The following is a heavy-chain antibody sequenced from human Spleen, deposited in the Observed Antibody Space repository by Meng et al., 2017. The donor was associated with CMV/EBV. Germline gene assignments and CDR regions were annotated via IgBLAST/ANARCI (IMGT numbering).Heavy chain of an antibody. CDR2: ISRSSSHI. CDR1: GFTFSDYA. V-gene: IGHV3-21*01. Sequence: GGSLRLSCAASGFTFSDYAMNWVRQAPGKGLEWVSSISRSSSHIYYLDSVKGRFTISRDNAKNSLYLQMNTLRGEDTALYYCARSSSIAARGWYDLDFWGQGTLVPSPQ. J-gene: IGHJ4*02. CDR3: ARSSSIAARGWYDLDF. D-gene: IGHD6-6*01.